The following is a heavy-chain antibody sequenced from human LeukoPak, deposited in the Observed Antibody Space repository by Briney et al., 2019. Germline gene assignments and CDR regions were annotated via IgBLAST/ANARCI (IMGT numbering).Heavy chain of an antibody. Sequence: PSETLSLTCTVSGGSISSGDYYWSWMRQPPGKGLEWIAYIYYSGITYNNPSLKSRVTISVDTSKNQFSLKLSSVTAADTAVYYCARGDDSSGYYSWYFDLWGRGTLVTVSS. D-gene: IGHD3-22*01. CDR1: GGSISSGDYY. J-gene: IGHJ2*01. CDR3: ARGDDSSGYYSWYFDL. CDR2: IYYSGIT. V-gene: IGHV4-30-4*02.